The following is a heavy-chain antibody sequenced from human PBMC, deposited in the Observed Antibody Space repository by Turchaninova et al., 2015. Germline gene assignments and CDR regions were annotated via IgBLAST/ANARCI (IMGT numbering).Heavy chain of an antibody. D-gene: IGHD6-19*01. CDR1: GGSISSYW. CDR2: INYSGNT. CDR3: ARERSTGWYGGAGS. J-gene: IGHJ5*02. Sequence: QVQLQESGPGLVEPSETLSLSCSVSGGSISSYWWSWIRQPPGKGLGWMGYINYSGNTAYNPFLKGRVTCYIDTSKKQFLLGLSSVTSADTAGYYCARERSTGWYGGAGSWGRGIQVIVSS. V-gene: IGHV4-59*01.